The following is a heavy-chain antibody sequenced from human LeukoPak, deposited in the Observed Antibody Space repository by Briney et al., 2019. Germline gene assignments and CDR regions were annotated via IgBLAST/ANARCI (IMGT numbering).Heavy chain of an antibody. CDR1: GYTFTGYY. J-gene: IGHJ5*02. CDR3: AREGRQLVLMYNWFDP. V-gene: IGHV1-2*02. CDR2: INPNSGGT. D-gene: IGHD6-13*01. Sequence: ASVKVSCKASGYTFTGYYMHWVRQAPGQGLEWMGWINPNSGGTNYAQKFQGRVTMTRDTSISTAYMELSRLRSDDTAVYYCAREGRQLVLMYNWFDPWGQGTLVTVSS.